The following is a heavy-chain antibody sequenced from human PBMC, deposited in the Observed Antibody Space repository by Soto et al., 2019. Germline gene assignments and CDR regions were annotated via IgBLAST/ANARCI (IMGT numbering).Heavy chain of an antibody. V-gene: IGHV3-33*01. CDR2: IWYDGSNK. D-gene: IGHD3-10*01. CDR1: GFTFSSYG. Sequence: GGSLRLSCAASGFTFSSYGMHWVRQAPGKGLEWVAVIWYDGSNKYYADSVKGRFTISRDNSKNTLYLQMNSLRAEDTAVYYCARDPPYASGSYYDQSRDWYYYGMDVWGQGTTVTVSS. CDR3: ARDPPYASGSYYDQSRDWYYYGMDV. J-gene: IGHJ6*02.